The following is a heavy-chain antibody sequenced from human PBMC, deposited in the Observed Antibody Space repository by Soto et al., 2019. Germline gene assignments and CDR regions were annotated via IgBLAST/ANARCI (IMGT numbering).Heavy chain of an antibody. D-gene: IGHD2-15*01. V-gene: IGHV3-23*01. CDR2: ISGSGGST. CDR3: AKSHPICRGGSCYFDY. Sequence: GGSLRLSCAASGFTFSSYAMSWVRQAPGKGLEWGSAISGSGGSTYYADSVKVRFTISIDNSKNTLYLQMNSLRAEDTAVYYCAKSHPICRGGSCYFDYGGQGPLVTVSS. CDR1: GFTFSSYA. J-gene: IGHJ4*02.